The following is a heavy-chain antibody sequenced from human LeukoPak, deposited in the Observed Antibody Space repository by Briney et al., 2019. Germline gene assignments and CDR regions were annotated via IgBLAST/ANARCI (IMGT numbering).Heavy chain of an antibody. CDR1: GGSISSYY. CDR3: ARGGAVELHYYYGMDV. V-gene: IGHV4-59*01. D-gene: IGHD2-15*01. CDR2: IYYSGST. Sequence: SETLSLTCTVSGGSISSYYWSWIRQPPGKGLEWIGYIYYSGSTNYNPSLKSRVTISVDTSKNQFSLKLSSVTAADTAVYYCARGGAVELHYYYGMDVWGQGTTVTVSS. J-gene: IGHJ6*02.